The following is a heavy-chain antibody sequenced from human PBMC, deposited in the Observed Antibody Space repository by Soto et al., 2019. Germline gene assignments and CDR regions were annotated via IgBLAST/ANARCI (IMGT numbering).Heavy chain of an antibody. Sequence: QVQLVQSGAEVKKPGSSVKVSCKASGGTFSRYTFTWVRQAPGQGLEWMGRIIPILDIPNYAQHFQGSVTITADKSTSTDYMELSSLTSDDTSVYYCASHFTGVLVLGTAPPGGDNYGWDVWGQGTTVTVSS. V-gene: IGHV1-69*02. J-gene: IGHJ6*02. CDR1: GGTFSRYT. CDR3: ASHFTGVLVLGTAPPGGDNYGWDV. D-gene: IGHD2-8*02. CDR2: IIPILDIP.